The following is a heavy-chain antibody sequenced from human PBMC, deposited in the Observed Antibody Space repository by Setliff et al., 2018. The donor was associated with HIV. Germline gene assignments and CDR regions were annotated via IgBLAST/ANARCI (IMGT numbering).Heavy chain of an antibody. D-gene: IGHD2-21*01. Sequence: PGETLKISCEASGYIFTDYWIGWVRQMPGKGLEWMGIIYPGDSDTRYSPSFQGQVTFSADKSISAVYLQWDSLKASDSAIYYCARAPRSPLRWRDNLLSSSSFFMDVWGKGTTGTAP. CDR1: GYIFTDYW. V-gene: IGHV5-51*01. J-gene: IGHJ6*03. CDR2: IYPGDSDT. CDR3: ARAPRSPLRWRDNLLSSSSFFMDV.